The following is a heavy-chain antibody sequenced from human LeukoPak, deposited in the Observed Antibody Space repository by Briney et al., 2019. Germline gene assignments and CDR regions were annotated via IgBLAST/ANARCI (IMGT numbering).Heavy chain of an antibody. CDR2: IYYSGST. J-gene: IGHJ4*02. CDR1: GGSFSGYY. D-gene: IGHD1-1*01. V-gene: IGHV4-34*01. CDR3: ASRTGKGDHYRFDY. Sequence: SETLSLTCAVYGGSFSGYYWSWIRQPPGKGLEWIGSIYYSGSTYYNPSLKSRVTISVDTSKNQFSLKLSSVTAADTAVYYCASRTGKGDHYRFDYWGQGTLVTVSS.